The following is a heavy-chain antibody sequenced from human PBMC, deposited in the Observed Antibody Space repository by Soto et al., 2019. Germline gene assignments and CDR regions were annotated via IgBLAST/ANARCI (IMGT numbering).Heavy chain of an antibody. D-gene: IGHD3-10*01. J-gene: IGHJ5*01. CDR2: IGGAGSNI. Sequence: GGSLRLSCAASGFTFSEYAMTWVRQAPGKGLEWVSVIGGAGSNIYYADSVEGRFTVSRDNAKNTVYLQMNSLRAEDTAVYYCARGLYGEYGHDSWGQGALVTVSS. V-gene: IGHV3-23*01. CDR3: ARGLYGEYGHDS. CDR1: GFTFSEYA.